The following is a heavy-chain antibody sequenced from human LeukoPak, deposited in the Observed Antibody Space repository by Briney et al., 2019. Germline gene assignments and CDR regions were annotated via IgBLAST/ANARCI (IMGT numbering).Heavy chain of an antibody. CDR1: GFTFSSYD. J-gene: IGHJ4*02. V-gene: IGHV3-13*01. CDR3: AKGTGYSYGGSFDS. D-gene: IGHD5-18*01. Sequence: TGGSLRLSCAASGFTFSSYDMHWVRQATGKRLEWVSAIGTAGDTYYPGSVKGRSTISRDNAKNSLYLQMNSLRAEDTALYYCAKGTGYSYGGSFDSWGQGTLITVSS. CDR2: IGTAGDT.